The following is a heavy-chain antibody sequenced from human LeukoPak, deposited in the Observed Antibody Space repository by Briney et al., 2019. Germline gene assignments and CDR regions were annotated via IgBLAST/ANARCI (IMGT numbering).Heavy chain of an antibody. V-gene: IGHV4-31*03. D-gene: IGHD6-13*01. CDR2: IYYSGST. J-gene: IGHJ6*02. CDR3: ATVTAAAGYGMGV. CDR1: GGSISSGGYY. Sequence: PSQTLSLTCTVSGGSISSGGYYWSWIRQHLGKGLEWIGYIYYSGSTYSNPSLKSRLTISVDMSKNQFSLKLSSVSAADTAVYYCATVTAAAGYGMGVWGQGTTVTVSS.